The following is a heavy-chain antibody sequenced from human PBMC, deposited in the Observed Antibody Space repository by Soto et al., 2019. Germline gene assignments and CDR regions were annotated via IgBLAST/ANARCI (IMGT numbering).Heavy chain of an antibody. Sequence: GGSLRLYCAASGFTFSSYAMHWVRQAPGKGLEWVAVISYDGSNKYYADSVKGRFTISRDNSKNTLYLQMNSLRAEDTAVYYCANIAVAGTSQYWGQGTLVTVSS. CDR1: GFTFSSYA. J-gene: IGHJ4*02. CDR2: ISYDGSNK. V-gene: IGHV3-30-3*01. CDR3: ANIAVAGTSQY. D-gene: IGHD6-19*01.